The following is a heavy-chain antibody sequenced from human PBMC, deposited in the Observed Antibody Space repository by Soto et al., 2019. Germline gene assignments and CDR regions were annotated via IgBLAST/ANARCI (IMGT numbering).Heavy chain of an antibody. Sequence: ASVKVSCKASGGTFSSYAISWVRQAPGQGLEWMGGIIPIFGTANYAQKFQGRVTITADESTSTAYMELSSLRSEDTAVYYCARGLRYCTNGVCYDYYYYGMDVWGQGTTVTVSS. CDR1: GGTFSSYA. V-gene: IGHV1-69*13. CDR3: ARGLRYCTNGVCYDYYYYGMDV. D-gene: IGHD2-8*01. CDR2: IIPIFGTA. J-gene: IGHJ6*02.